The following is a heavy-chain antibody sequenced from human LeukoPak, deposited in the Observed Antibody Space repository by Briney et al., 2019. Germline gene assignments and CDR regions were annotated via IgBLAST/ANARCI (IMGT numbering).Heavy chain of an antibody. CDR3: ARDLGSVRGKNDAFDI. V-gene: IGHV1-46*01. D-gene: IGHD3-10*01. Sequence: ASVKVSCKASGYTFTSYYMHWVRQAPGQGLEWMARINLSGGTTYYAQKLQGRVTMTTDTSTSTAYMELRSLRSDDTAVYYCARDLGSVRGKNDAFDIWGQGTMVTVSS. CDR2: INLSGGTT. CDR1: GYTFTSYY. J-gene: IGHJ3*02.